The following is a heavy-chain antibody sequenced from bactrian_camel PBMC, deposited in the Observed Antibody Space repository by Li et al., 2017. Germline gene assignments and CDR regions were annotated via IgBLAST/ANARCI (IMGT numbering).Heavy chain of an antibody. CDR2: ITTQNTT. Sequence: HVQLVESGGGSVQVGGSLKLSCVASGISTISDCGMHWYRQVSGKSREFVSQITTQNTTRYGDSVKGRFTISRDNAKNTVSLQMFNLKTEDTAVYICGAICWGWANYWGQGTQVTVS. J-gene: IGHJ4*01. V-gene: IGHV3S53*01. CDR3: GAICWGWANY. D-gene: IGHD5*01. CDR1: GISTISDCG.